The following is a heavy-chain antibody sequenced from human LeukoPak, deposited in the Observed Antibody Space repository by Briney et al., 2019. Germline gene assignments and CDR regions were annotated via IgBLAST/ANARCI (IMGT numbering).Heavy chain of an antibody. CDR3: ASLSMRPKRYFDL. CDR2: IYYSGST. Sequence: PSETLSLTCTVSGGSISSSSYYWGWIRQPPGKGLEWIGSIYYSGSTYYNPSLKSRVTISVDTSKNQFSLKLSSVTAADTAVYYCASLSMRPKRYFDLWGRGTLVTVSS. CDR1: GGSISSSSYY. D-gene: IGHD2/OR15-2a*01. J-gene: IGHJ2*01. V-gene: IGHV4-39*07.